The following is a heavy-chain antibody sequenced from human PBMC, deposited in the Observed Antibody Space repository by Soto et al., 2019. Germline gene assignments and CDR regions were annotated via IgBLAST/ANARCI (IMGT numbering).Heavy chain of an antibody. CDR2: IYYSGST. CDR1: GGSISNYY. J-gene: IGHJ6*03. V-gene: IGHV4-59*08. D-gene: IGHD3-3*01. CDR3: ARHVLQDYYYYYMDV. Sequence: SEPLSLTCTVSGGSISNYYWRWIRKNQGKGLEWIGYIYYSGSTNYNPSLKSRVTISVDTSKNQFSLKLSSVTAADTAVYYCARHVLQDYYYYYMDVWGKGTTVTVSS.